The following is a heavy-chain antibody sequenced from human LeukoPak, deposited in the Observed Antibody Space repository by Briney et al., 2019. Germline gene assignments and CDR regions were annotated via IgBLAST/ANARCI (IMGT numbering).Heavy chain of an antibody. J-gene: IGHJ4*02. CDR3: ARDWAGSSYDY. Sequence: GGSLRLSCAASGFTFSSYSINWVRQAPGKGLEWVPSISSSSSYIYYADSVKGRFTISRDNAKNSVYLQMKSLRAEDTAVYYCARDWAGSSYDYWGQGTLVTVSS. V-gene: IGHV3-21*01. CDR2: ISSSSSYI. CDR1: GFTFSSYS. D-gene: IGHD3-10*01.